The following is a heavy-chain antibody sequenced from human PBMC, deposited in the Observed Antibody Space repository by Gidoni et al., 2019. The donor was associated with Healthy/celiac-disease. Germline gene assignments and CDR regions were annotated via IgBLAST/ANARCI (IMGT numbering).Heavy chain of an antibody. D-gene: IGHD1-26*01. J-gene: IGHJ6*02. CDR3: AKDSGIVGALWDYYYGMDV. Sequence: FTISRDNSKNTLYLQMNSLRAEDTAVYYCAKDSGIVGALWDYYYGMDVWGQGTTVTVSS. V-gene: IGHV3-23*01.